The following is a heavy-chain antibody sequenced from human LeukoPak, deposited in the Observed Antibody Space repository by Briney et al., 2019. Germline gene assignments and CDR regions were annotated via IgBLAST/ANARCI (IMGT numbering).Heavy chain of an antibody. CDR3: ARQLGYCSSTSCYADKVDY. V-gene: IGHV4-39*01. D-gene: IGHD2-2*01. J-gene: IGHJ4*02. CDR1: GGSISSSSYS. Sequence: PSETLSLTCTVSGGSISSSSYSWGWIRQPPGKGLEWIGSIYYSGSTYYNPSLKSRVTISVDTSKNQFSLKLSSATAADTAVYYCARQLGYCSSTSCYADKVDYWGQGTLVTVSS. CDR2: IYYSGST.